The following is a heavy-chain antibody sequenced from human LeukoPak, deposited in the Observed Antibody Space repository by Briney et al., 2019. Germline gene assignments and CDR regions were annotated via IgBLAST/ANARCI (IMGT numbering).Heavy chain of an antibody. CDR2: INQDGSEK. J-gene: IGHJ4*02. D-gene: IGHD2/OR15-2a*01. V-gene: IGHV3-7*05. CDR1: GFTFNSYW. Sequence: GGSLRLSCAASGFTFNSYWISWVRQAPGKGLEWLDTINQDGSEKYYVDSVKGRFTISRDNAKSSLYLQMNSLRAEDTAVYYCTTFYTRLTDYWGQGTLVTVSS. CDR3: TTFYTRLTDY.